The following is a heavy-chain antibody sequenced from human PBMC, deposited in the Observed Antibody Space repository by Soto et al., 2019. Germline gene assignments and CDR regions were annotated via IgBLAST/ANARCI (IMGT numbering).Heavy chain of an antibody. Sequence: PGGSLRLSCAASGFTFSSYGMHWVRQAPGKGLEWVAVISYDGSDKYYADSVKGRFTISRDNSKNTLYLQMNSLRAEDTAVYYCAPVSSLFDYWGQGTLVTVSS. CDR1: GFTFSSYG. J-gene: IGHJ4*02. V-gene: IGHV3-30*03. CDR3: APVSSLFDY. CDR2: ISYDGSDK.